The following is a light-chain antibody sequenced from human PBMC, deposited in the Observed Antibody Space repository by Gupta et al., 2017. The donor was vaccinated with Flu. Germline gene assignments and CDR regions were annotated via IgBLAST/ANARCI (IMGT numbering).Light chain of an antibody. J-gene: IGLJ2*01. Sequence: QSALTHPASLSGPPGQPTAISFTGTNSAIRAYNYVSWYQQPPGTAPKLMIYEVSNRPSGVSTRFSGSTSGNTASLTLSGLQAEDEGDYYCGSYGAVGVFGGGTKVTVL. CDR1: NSAIRAYNY. CDR3: GSYGAVGV. V-gene: IGLV2-14*01. CDR2: EVS.